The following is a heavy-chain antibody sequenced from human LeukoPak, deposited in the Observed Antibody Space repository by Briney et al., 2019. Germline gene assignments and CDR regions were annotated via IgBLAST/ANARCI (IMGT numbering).Heavy chain of an antibody. D-gene: IGHD4-11*01. V-gene: IGHV1-24*01. CDR2: FDPEDGET. CDR3: ATGYDYSNYAGPEYDYYYMDV. J-gene: IGHJ6*03. Sequence: ASVKVSCKVSGYTLTELSMHWVRQAPGKGLEWMGGFDPEDGETIYAQKFQGRVTMTEDTSTDTAYMELSSLRSEDTAVYYCATGYDYSNYAGPEYDYYYMDVWGKGTTVTVSS. CDR1: GYTLTELS.